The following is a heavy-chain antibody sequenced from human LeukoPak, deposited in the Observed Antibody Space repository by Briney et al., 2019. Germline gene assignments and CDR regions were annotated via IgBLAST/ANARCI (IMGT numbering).Heavy chain of an antibody. CDR2: ISAYNGKT. D-gene: IGHD3-22*01. Sequence: ASVKVSCKASGYTFTSYGISWVRQAPGQGLEWMGWISAYNGKTNYAQNLQGRVTMTTDTSTSTAYMELSSLRYDDTVVYYCAREAIYYDSSGYYAFHHWGQGTLDTVPS. CDR1: GYTFTSYG. V-gene: IGHV1-18*01. CDR3: AREAIYYDSSGYYAFHH. J-gene: IGHJ4*02.